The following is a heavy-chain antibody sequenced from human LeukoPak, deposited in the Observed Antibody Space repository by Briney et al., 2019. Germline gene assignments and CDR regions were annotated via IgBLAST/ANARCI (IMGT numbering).Heavy chain of an antibody. CDR1: GFTFTSYG. J-gene: IGHJ6*02. D-gene: IGHD5-24*01. CDR2: IWYDGSKK. V-gene: IGHV3-33*01. Sequence: GGSLRLSCAASGFTFTSYGMHWVRQAPGKGLEWVAVIWYDGSKKYYADPVKGRFTISRDNFKNTLFLQMNSLRVEDTAVYYCARDDGYCGMDVWGQGTMVTVSS. CDR3: ARDDGYCGMDV.